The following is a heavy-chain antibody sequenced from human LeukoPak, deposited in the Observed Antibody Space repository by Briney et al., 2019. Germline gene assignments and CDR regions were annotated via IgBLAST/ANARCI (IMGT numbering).Heavy chain of an antibody. CDR1: GYTCTSYG. D-gene: IGHD6-13*01. Sequence: ASVKVSCKASGYTCTSYGISWVRQAPRQELEWMGWISAYNGNTNYAQKLQGRVTMTTDTSTSTAYMDLMRLRSDDTAVYYCARDRGTSWYELDYWGQGTLVTVSS. V-gene: IGHV1-18*01. CDR2: ISAYNGNT. CDR3: ARDRGTSWYELDY. J-gene: IGHJ4*02.